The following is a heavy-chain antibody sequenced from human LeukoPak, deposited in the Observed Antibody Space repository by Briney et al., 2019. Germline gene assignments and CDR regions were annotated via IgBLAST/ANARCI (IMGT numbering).Heavy chain of an antibody. V-gene: IGHV1-69*04. CDR3: ASLELDADTAMIFDY. D-gene: IGHD5-18*01. J-gene: IGHJ4*02. CDR1: GGTFSSYA. CDR2: IIPILGIA. Sequence: GASVKVSCKASGGTFSSYAISWVRQAPGQGLEWMGRIIPILGIANYAQKFQGRVTITADKSTSTAYMELSSLRSEDTAVYYCASLELDADTAMIFDYWGQGTLVTVSS.